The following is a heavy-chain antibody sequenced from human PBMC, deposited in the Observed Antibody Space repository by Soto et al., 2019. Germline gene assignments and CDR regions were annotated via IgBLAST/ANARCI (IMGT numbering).Heavy chain of an antibody. V-gene: IGHV1-18*04. CDR2: ISAFNGDT. Sequence: QVQLVQSGSEVKKPGASVNVSCKAFGYTFTSYGFSLVRQVPGQGLGWLGWISAFNGDTQYAQTMKGRLTVTTDTSTTTVHMELRSLTPADTAVYYCTREAGWQRMVPYDWGQGTLVSVS. D-gene: IGHD6-25*01. CDR3: TREAGWQRMVPYD. J-gene: IGHJ4*02. CDR1: GYTFTSYG.